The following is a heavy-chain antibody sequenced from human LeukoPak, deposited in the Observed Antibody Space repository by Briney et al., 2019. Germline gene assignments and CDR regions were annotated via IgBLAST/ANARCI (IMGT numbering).Heavy chain of an antibody. CDR3: AKGPDWYDTSGYSAEY. CDR2: IINSGYT. Sequence: PGGSLRLSCAASGFTFSSYAMSWVRQAPGKGLEWVSAIINSGYTYYADSVKGRFTISRDNSKNTLYLQMNSLRAEDTAVYYCAKGPDWYDTSGYSAEYWSQGTLVTVSS. D-gene: IGHD3-22*01. V-gene: IGHV3-23*01. CDR1: GFTFSSYA. J-gene: IGHJ4*02.